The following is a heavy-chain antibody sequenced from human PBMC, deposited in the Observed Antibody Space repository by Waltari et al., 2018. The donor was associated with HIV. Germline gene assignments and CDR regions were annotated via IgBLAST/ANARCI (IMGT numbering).Heavy chain of an antibody. CDR2: VSPDGRDK. Sequence: EVQLVASGGGLVQPGGSLRLSCAASGFSFRPGWLSWVRQAPGKGLEWVANVSPDGRDKFYVDSVKGRFTISRDNARSSLFLQMNSLRAADTAVYYCARYANLENWGQGTRVTVSS. CDR3: ARYANLEN. V-gene: IGHV3-7*01. CDR1: GFSFRPGW. D-gene: IGHD2-2*01. J-gene: IGHJ4*02.